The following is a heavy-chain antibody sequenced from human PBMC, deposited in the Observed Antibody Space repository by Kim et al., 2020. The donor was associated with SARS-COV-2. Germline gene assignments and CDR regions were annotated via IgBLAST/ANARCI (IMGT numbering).Heavy chain of an antibody. D-gene: IGHD3-16*01. V-gene: IGHV1-69*13. CDR3: ARDPGDYDISFGGVRWFDP. CDR2: IIPIFGTA. CDR1: GGTFSSYA. Sequence: SVKVSCKASGGTFSSYAISWVRQAPGQGLEWMGGIIPIFGTANYAQKFQGRVTITADESTSTAYMELSSLRSEDTAVYYCARDPGDYDISFGGVRWFDPWGQGTLVTVSS. J-gene: IGHJ5*02.